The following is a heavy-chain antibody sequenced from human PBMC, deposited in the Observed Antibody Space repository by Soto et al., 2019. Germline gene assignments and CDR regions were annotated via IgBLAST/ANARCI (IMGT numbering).Heavy chain of an antibody. Sequence: QLQLQESGSGLVKPSQTLSLTCAVSGGSISSGGYSCSWIRQPPGKGLEWIGYIYHSGSTYYNPSLKSRVTISVDRSKNQFSLKLSSVTAADTAVYYCARAGGLGAVAVDYWGQGTLVTVSS. J-gene: IGHJ4*02. CDR3: ARAGGLGAVAVDY. CDR2: IYHSGST. D-gene: IGHD6-19*01. CDR1: GGSISSGGYS. V-gene: IGHV4-30-2*01.